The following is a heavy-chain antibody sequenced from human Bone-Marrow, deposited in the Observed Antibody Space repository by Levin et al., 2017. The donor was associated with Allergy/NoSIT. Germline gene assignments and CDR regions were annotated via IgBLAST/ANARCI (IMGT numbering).Heavy chain of an antibody. J-gene: IGHJ6*02. CDR3: ARDSIAARRDYYYYYGMDV. Sequence: GGSLRLSCAASGFTFDDYGMSWVRQAPGKGLEWVSGINWNGGSTGYADSVKGRFTISRDNAKNSLYLQMNSLRAEDTALYHCARDSIAARRDYYYYYGMDVWGQGTTVTVSS. D-gene: IGHD6-6*01. V-gene: IGHV3-20*01. CDR1: GFTFDDYG. CDR2: INWNGGST.